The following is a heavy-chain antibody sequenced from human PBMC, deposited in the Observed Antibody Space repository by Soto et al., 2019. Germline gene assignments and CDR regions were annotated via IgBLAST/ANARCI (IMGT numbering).Heavy chain of an antibody. D-gene: IGHD6-13*01. J-gene: IGHJ6*02. CDR3: ARAIAAAVVYYYYGMDV. CDR2: IIPIFGTA. CDR1: GGTFSSYA. Sequence: QVQLVQSGAEVKKPGSSVKVSCKASGGTFSSYAISWVRQAPGQGLEWMGGIIPIFGTANYAQKFQGRVTITAAESTSTAYMELSSLRSEDTAVYYCARAIAAAVVYYYYGMDVWGQGTTVTVSS. V-gene: IGHV1-69*01.